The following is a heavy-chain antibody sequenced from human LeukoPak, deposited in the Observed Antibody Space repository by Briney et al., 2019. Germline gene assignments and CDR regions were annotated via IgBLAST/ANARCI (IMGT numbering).Heavy chain of an antibody. D-gene: IGHD2-2*03. CDR1: GYTFTSYD. CDR2: MNPNSGNT. V-gene: IGHV1-8*03. CDR3: ARGPGYCSSTSCFVDY. J-gene: IGHJ4*02. Sequence: GASVKVSCKASGYTFTSYDTNWVRQATGQGLEWMGWMNPNSGNTGYAQKFQGRVTITRNTSISTAYMELSSLRSEDTAVYYCARGPGYCSSTSCFVDYWGQGTLVTVSS.